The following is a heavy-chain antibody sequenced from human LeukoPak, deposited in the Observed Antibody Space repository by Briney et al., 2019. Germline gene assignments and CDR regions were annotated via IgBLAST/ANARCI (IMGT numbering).Heavy chain of an antibody. Sequence: AASVTVSCKASGYTFTGYYIHWVRQAPGQGLEWMGWINANSGGTKYAQKFQGRVTMTRDTSISTAYMELSRLGSDDTAVYYCARENSDWAFDYWGQETLVSVSS. J-gene: IGHJ4*02. CDR2: INANSGGT. V-gene: IGHV1-2*02. CDR3: ARENSDWAFDY. CDR1: GYTFTGYY. D-gene: IGHD6-19*01.